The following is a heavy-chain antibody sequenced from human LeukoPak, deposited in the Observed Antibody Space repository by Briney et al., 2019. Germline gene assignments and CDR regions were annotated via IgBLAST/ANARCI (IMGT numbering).Heavy chain of an antibody. CDR3: AKGDRNSAAAGTGFDY. CDR2: ISGRGGRT. V-gene: IGHV3-23*01. Sequence: GGSLRLSCTASGFTFSRYAMSWARQSTGKALEWVSAISGRGGRTYYADSVKGRFTISRDDSKNTLYLQMNSLRAEDTAVYFCAKGDRNSAAAGTGFDYWGQGTLVIVSS. J-gene: IGHJ4*02. CDR1: GFTFSRYA. D-gene: IGHD6-13*01.